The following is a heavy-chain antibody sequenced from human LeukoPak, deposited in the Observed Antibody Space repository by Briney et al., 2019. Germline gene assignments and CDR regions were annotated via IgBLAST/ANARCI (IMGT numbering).Heavy chain of an antibody. CDR3: ARSSSWYRWFDP. J-gene: IGHJ5*02. CDR1: GGSFSGYY. V-gene: IGHV4-34*01. CDR2: INHSGST. D-gene: IGHD6-13*01. Sequence: SETLSLTCAVYGGSFSGYYWSWIRQPPGKGLEWIGEINHSGSTNYNPSLKSRVTISVDTSKNQFSLKLSSVTAADTAVYYCARSSSWYRWFDPWGQGTLVTVSP.